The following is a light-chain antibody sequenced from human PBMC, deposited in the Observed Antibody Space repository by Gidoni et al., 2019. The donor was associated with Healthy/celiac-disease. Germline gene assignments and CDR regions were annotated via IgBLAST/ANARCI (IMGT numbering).Light chain of an antibody. CDR3: QQYNSYSYS. CDR1: QSISSW. V-gene: IGKV1-5*03. J-gene: IGKJ2*03. CDR2: KAS. Sequence: IQMTQPPSTLSASVGDRVTITCRASQSISSWLDWYQQKPGKAPKLLIYKASSLESGVPSRFSGSGSGTEFTLTISSLQPDDFATYYCQQYNSYSYSFGQGTKLEIK.